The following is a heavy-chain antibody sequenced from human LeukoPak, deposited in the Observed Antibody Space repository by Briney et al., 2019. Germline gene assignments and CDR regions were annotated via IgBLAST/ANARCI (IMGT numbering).Heavy chain of an antibody. CDR2: IIPIFGTA. CDR1: GGTFSSYA. D-gene: IGHD2-2*02. CDR3: PPELLYCSSTSCYRSGFDY. Sequence: ASVKVSCKASGGTFSSYAISWVRQAPGQGLEWLGGIIPIFGTANYAQKFQGRGTITADESTSTAYMELSSLRSDDTAVYYCPPELLYCSSTSCYRSGFDYWGQGTLVTVSS. V-gene: IGHV1-69*13. J-gene: IGHJ4*02.